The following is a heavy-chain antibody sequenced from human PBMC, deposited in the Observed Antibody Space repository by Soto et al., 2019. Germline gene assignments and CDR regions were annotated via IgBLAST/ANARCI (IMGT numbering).Heavy chain of an antibody. CDR3: ARVRDYYDSSGYYDY. CDR1: GYTFTSYY. CDR2: INPSGGST. D-gene: IGHD3-22*01. V-gene: IGHV1-46*01. Sequence: ASVKVSCKASGYTFTSYYMHWERQAPGQGLEWMGIINPSGGSTSYAQKFQGRVTMTRDTSTSTVYMGLSSLRSEDTAVYYCARVRDYYDSSGYYDYWGQGTLVSVSS. J-gene: IGHJ4*02.